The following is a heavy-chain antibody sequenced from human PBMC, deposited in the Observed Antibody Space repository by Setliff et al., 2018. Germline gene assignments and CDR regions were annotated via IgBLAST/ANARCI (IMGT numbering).Heavy chain of an antibody. V-gene: IGHV3-23*01. CDR1: GFTFSAST. D-gene: IGHD2-2*01. CDR3: AKEFTVVVPAALALDV. J-gene: IGHJ6*04. CDR2: INPAGAKT. Sequence: GGSLRLSCAASGFTFSASTMNWVRQAPGKGLEWVSNINPAGAKTYYADSVKGRFTISRDNSKNTLYLQMNSLRAEDTAVYYCAKEFTVVVPAALALDVWGKGTTVTVSS.